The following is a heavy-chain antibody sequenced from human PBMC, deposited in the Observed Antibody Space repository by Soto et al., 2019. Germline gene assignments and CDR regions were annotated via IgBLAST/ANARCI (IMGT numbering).Heavy chain of an antibody. V-gene: IGHV3-30*18. CDR2: ISYDGDNK. D-gene: IGHD3-10*01. Sequence: GESLKISCAASGFTFSNYGMHWVRQAPGKGLEWVAVISYDGDNKYYADSLKGRFAISRDNSKNTLYLQMNSLRPEDTAVYYCAKDIALVRGVIIDLDVWGQGTTVTVSS. J-gene: IGHJ6*02. CDR1: GFTFSNYG. CDR3: AKDIALVRGVIIDLDV.